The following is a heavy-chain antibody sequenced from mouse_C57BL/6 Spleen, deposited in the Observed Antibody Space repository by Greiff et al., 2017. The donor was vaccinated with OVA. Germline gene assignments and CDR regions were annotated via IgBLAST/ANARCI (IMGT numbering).Heavy chain of an antibody. D-gene: IGHD2-5*01. CDR2: IRNKANNHAT. V-gene: IGHV6-6*01. J-gene: IGHJ3*01. CDR3: TRDGDSNYPGFAY. CDR1: GFTFSDAW. Sequence: EVKLVESGGGLVQPGGSMKLSCAASGFTFSDAWMDWVRQSPEKGLEWVAEIRNKANNHATYYAESVKGRFTISRDDSKSSVYLQMNSLRAEDTGIYYCTRDGDSNYPGFAYWGQGTLVTVSA.